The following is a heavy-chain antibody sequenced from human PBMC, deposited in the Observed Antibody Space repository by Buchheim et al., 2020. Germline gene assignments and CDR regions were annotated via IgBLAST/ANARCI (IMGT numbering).Heavy chain of an antibody. CDR2: INHSGST. CDR1: GGSFSGYY. D-gene: IGHD4-11*01. Sequence: QVQLQQWGAGLLKPSETLSLTCAVYGGSFSGYYWSWIRQPPGKGLEWIGEINHSGSTNYNPSLKSRVTISVDTSKNQFSLKLSPVTAADTAVYYCARGSTVTTLFSYYYYGMDVWGQGTT. CDR3: ARGSTVTTLFSYYYYGMDV. V-gene: IGHV4-34*01. J-gene: IGHJ6*02.